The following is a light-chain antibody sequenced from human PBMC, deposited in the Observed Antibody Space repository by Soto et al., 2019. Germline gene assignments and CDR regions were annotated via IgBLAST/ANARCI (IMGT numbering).Light chain of an antibody. CDR2: EVS. Sequence: LTQPPSASGSPGQSVTISCTGTSSDVGGYNYVSWYQQHPGKAPKLMIYEVSKRPSGVPDRFSGSKSGNTASLTVSGLQAEDEADYYCSSYAGSNNFFGTGTKLTVL. CDR1: SSDVGGYNY. J-gene: IGLJ1*01. V-gene: IGLV2-8*01. CDR3: SSYAGSNNF.